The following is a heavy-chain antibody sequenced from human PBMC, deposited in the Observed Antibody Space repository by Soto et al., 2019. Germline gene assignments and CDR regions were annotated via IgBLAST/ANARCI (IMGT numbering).Heavy chain of an antibody. V-gene: IGHV1-69*06. CDR2: IIPIFGTA. CDR1: GGTFSSYA. J-gene: IGHJ6*02. CDR3: ARDTAMANYYYYGMDV. Sequence: GASVKVSCKASGGTFSSYAISWVRQAPGQGLEWMGGIIPIFGTANYAQKFQGRVTITADKSTSTAHMELSSLRSEDTAVYYCARDTAMANYYYYGMDVWGQGTTVTVSS. D-gene: IGHD5-18*01.